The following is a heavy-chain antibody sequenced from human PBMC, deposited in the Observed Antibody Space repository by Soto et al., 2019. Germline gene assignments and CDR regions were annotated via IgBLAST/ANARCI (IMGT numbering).Heavy chain of an antibody. Sequence: ASVKVSCKASGYPFSDNQIHWLRRAPGQGLEWMGRINPKSDDTNYAQKFQGRVTMTRDTSIDTAYLELTGLTSDDTATYYCARNHSLDYLRWGLDPWGQGTLVTVSS. CDR2: INPKSDDT. D-gene: IGHD4-17*01. J-gene: IGHJ5*02. CDR3: ARNHSLDYLRWGLDP. V-gene: IGHV1-2*02. CDR1: GYPFSDNQ.